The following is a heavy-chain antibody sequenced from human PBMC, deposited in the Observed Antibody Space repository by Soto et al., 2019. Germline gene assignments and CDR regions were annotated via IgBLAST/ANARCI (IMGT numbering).Heavy chain of an antibody. V-gene: IGHV1-3*01. CDR2: INAGNGNT. D-gene: IGHD1-26*01. Sequence: QVQLVQSGAEVKKPGASVKVSCKASGYTFTSYAMHWVRQAPGQRLEWMGWINAGNGNTKYSQKFQGRVTITRDTSASTAYMELSSLRSEDKDVYYCAREVWDCSGSDGCGRYGMDVWGQGTTVTVSS. CDR1: GYTFTSYA. CDR3: AREVWDCSGSDGCGRYGMDV. J-gene: IGHJ6*01.